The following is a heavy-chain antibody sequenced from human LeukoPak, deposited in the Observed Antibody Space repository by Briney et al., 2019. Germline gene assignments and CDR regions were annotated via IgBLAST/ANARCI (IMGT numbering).Heavy chain of an antibody. CDR2: IYYSGST. J-gene: IGHJ4*02. D-gene: IGHD5-18*01. CDR3: ARARGYCHGFMDH. CDR1: GGSISSGGYY. Sequence: SETLSLTCTVSGGSISSGGYYWSWIRQHPGKGLEWIGYIYYSGSTYYNPSLKSRLTISVNTSKTRFSLKLRSVTAADTAVYYCARARGYCHGFMDHWGQGTLVPVPS. V-gene: IGHV4-31*03.